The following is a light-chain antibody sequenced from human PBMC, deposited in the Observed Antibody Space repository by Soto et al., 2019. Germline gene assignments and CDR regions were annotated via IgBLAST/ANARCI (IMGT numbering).Light chain of an antibody. CDR2: AAS. J-gene: IGKJ4*01. V-gene: IGKV1-39*01. CDR3: QQSYRSPPT. CDR1: QSIVTY. Sequence: DIQMTQSPSSLSASVGDRVTILCRASQSIVTYLNWYQQRPGKAPKLLIYAASSLHFGVPSRFSGSGSGTDFTLTINSLQPEDFATYYCQQSYRSPPTFGGGTKVEIK.